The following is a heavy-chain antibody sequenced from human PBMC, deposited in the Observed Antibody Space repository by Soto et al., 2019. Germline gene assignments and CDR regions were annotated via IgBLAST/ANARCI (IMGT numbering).Heavy chain of an antibody. D-gene: IGHD3-10*01. V-gene: IGHV4-34*01. CDR3: ARLDYYGSGSYQDYYDYYYLDV. Sequence: PSETLSLTCAVYGGSFSGYYWSWIRQPPGKGLEWIGEINHSGSTNYNPSLKSRVTISVDTSKNQFSLKLSSVTAADTAVYYCARLDYYGSGSYQDYYDYYYLDVWGKGTTVTVSS. CDR2: INHSGST. CDR1: GGSFSGYY. J-gene: IGHJ6*03.